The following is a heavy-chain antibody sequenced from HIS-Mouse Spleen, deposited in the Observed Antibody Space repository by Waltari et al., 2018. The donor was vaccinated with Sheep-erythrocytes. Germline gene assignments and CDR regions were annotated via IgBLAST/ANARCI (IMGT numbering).Heavy chain of an antibody. CDR2: VYVGVRT. CDR3: ARVSSGYYYVDY. J-gene: IGHJ4*02. D-gene: IGHD3-22*01. CDR1: GFTVRRNY. Sequence: EVQLVESGGGLIQPGGSLRLSCAASGFTVRRNYMSWVRQAPGKGRSWVSVVYVGVRTSSADSVKGRFTISRDNSKNTLYLQRNSLRADDTAVYYCARVSSGYYYVDYWGQGTLVTVSS. V-gene: IGHV3-53*01.